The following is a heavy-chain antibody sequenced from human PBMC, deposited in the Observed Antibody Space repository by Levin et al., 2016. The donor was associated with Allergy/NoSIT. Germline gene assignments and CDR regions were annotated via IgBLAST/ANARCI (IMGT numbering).Heavy chain of an antibody. Sequence: IRQPPGKGLEWIGYIYYSGSTNYNPSLKSRVTISVDTSKNQFSLKLSSVTAADTAVYYCARLKFDWLLSAADNVNWFDPWGQGTLVTVSS. V-gene: IGHV4-59*08. CDR3: ARLKFDWLLSAADNVNWFDP. J-gene: IGHJ5*02. D-gene: IGHD3-9*01. CDR2: IYYSGST.